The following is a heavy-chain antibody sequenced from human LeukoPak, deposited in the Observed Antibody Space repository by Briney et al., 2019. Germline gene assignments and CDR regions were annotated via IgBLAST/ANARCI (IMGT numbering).Heavy chain of an antibody. V-gene: IGHV4-39*01. CDR1: GGSISSSSYY. J-gene: IGHJ4*02. Sequence: SETLSLTCTVSGGSISSSSYYWGWIRQPPGKGLEWIGGIYYSGSTYYNPSLKSRVTISVDTSKNQFSLKLSSVTAADTAVYYCARLGRRDYWGQGTLVTVSS. CDR3: ARLGRRDY. CDR2: IYYSGST.